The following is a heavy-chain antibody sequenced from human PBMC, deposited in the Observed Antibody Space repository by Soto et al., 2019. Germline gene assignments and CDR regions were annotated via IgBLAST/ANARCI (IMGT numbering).Heavy chain of an antibody. CDR1: GGSISGYY. D-gene: IGHD1-1*01. CDR2: IYSSGST. J-gene: IGHJ4*02. CDR3: ARDVDYNNWVLYY. V-gene: IGHV4-4*07. Sequence: SETLSLTCTVSGGSISGYYWSWIRQPAGKGLEWIGRIYSSGSTNYNPSLKSRVTMSVDASKNQFSLKLNSVTAADTAVYYCARDVDYNNWVLYYWGQGSLVTVSS.